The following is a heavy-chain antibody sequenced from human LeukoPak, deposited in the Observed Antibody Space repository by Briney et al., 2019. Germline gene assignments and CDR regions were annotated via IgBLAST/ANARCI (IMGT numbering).Heavy chain of an antibody. D-gene: IGHD4-23*01. Sequence: GGFLRLSCAASGFTFSSYWMHWVRQGPGKGLVWVSRIKSDGSSIRYADFVKGRFTISRDNAKNTLRLQMNSLRAEDTAVYYCATDLDYGGYSHFDFWGQGTLVTVSS. CDR2: IKSDGSSI. CDR3: ATDLDYGGYSHFDF. CDR1: GFTFSSYW. V-gene: IGHV3-74*01. J-gene: IGHJ4*02.